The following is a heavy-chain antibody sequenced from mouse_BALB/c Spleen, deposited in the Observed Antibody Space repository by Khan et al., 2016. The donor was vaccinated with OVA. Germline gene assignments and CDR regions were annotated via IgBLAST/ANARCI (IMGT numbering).Heavy chain of an antibody. CDR3: ASELGRYYAMDY. Sequence: EVQLQESGPGLVKPSQSLSLTCTVAGYSITSDYAWNWIRQFPGNKLEWMGYISYSGSTGYNPSLKSRISITRDTSKNQFFLQLNSVTTEDTATYYSASELGRYYAMDYWGQGTSVTVSS. J-gene: IGHJ4*01. CDR2: ISYSGST. D-gene: IGHD4-1*01. V-gene: IGHV3-2*02. CDR1: GYSITSDYA.